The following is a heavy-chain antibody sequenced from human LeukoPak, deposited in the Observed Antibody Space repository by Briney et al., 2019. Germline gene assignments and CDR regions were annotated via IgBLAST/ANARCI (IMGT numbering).Heavy chain of an antibody. CDR3: TTRRDSSRASDI. D-gene: IGHD3-22*01. CDR1: GFTFSSYG. V-gene: IGHV3-15*01. CDR2: IKSKTDGGTT. J-gene: IGHJ3*02. Sequence: PGGSLRLSCAASGFTFSSYGMHWVRQAPGKGLEWVGRIKSKTDGGTTDYAAPVKGRFTISRDDSKNTLYLHMNSLKTEDTAVYYCTTRRDSSRASDIWGQGTMVTVSS.